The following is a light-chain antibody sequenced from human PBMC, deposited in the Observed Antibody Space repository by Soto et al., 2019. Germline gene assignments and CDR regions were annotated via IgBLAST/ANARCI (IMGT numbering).Light chain of an antibody. Sequence: DIQMTQSPSSLSASVGDRVTITCQASQDISNSLKWYQQKPGKAPKLLIYDASTLETGVPSIFSGSGSGTDFTFTISSLQPEDIATYYCQQYDNLPYTFGQGTKLEIK. CDR2: DAS. CDR1: QDISNS. CDR3: QQYDNLPYT. V-gene: IGKV1-33*01. J-gene: IGKJ2*01.